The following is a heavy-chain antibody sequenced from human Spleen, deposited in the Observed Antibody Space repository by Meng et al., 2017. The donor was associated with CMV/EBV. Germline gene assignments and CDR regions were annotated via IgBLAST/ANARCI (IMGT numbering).Heavy chain of an antibody. V-gene: IGHV3-74*01. D-gene: IGHD5/OR15-5a*01. CDR2: INMDGSST. Sequence: GGSLRLSCAASGFTFSTYWMQWVRQAPGKGLVWVSRINMDGSSTSYADVVKGRFTISRDNAKNSLYLQMNSLRAEDTAVYYCARVSTIRFDYWGQGTLVTFSS. CDR1: GFTFSTYW. CDR3: ARVSTIRFDY. J-gene: IGHJ4*02.